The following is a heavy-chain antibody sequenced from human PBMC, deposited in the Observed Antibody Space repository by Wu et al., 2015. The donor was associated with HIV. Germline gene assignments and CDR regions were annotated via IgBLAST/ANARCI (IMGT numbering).Heavy chain of an antibody. D-gene: IGHD2-2*01. CDR3: ARAGNIIVLPPTIVGARNDAFDI. V-gene: IGHV1-58*02. J-gene: IGHJ3*02. CDR1: GFIFSTSA. Sequence: HLVQSGPELKKPGTSVKVSCKASGFIFSTSAIQWVRQVRGQRLEWIGWIDVGSGNTNSAQKFQNRVTIDWDTSATTAHMELSSLTSDDTAMYYCARAGNIIVLPPTIVGARNDAFDIWGQGTMVSVSS. CDR2: IDVGSGNT.